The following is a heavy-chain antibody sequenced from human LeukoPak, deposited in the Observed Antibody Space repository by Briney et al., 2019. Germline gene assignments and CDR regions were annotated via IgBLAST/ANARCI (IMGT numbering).Heavy chain of an antibody. CDR1: GGSLSGDY. V-gene: IGHV4-34*01. J-gene: IGHJ4*02. CDR3: ASLGYCSGGSCYSDY. CDR2: INHSGST. D-gene: IGHD2-15*01. Sequence: PSETLSLTCAVYGGSLSGDYWSWVRQPPGKGLEWIGEINHSGSTNYNPSLKSRVTISVDTSKNQFSLKLSSVTAADTAVYYCASLGYCSGGSCYSDYWGQGTLVTVSS.